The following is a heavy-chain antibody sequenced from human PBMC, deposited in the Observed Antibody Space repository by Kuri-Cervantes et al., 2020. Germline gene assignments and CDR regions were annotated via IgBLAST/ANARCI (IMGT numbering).Heavy chain of an antibody. V-gene: IGHV4-38-2*02. Sequence: SETLSLTCSVSGYSISSGHSWGWIRQPPGKGLEWIGNLYHSGIPYYNPSLKSRVTTSIDMSKNQFSLKLSSVTAADTAVYYCAGTNSGYGIGGFDHWGQGTLVTVSS. D-gene: IGHD5-12*01. CDR2: LYHSGIP. J-gene: IGHJ4*02. CDR3: AGTNSGYGIGGFDH. CDR1: GYSISSGHS.